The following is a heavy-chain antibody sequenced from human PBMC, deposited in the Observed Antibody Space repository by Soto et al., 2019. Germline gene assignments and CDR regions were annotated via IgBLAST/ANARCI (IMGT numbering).Heavy chain of an antibody. D-gene: IGHD3-10*01. J-gene: IGHJ3*02. Sequence: ASVKVSCKASGYTFTGYYMHWVRQAPGQGLEWMGWINPNSGGTNYAQKFQGWVTMTRDTSISTAYMELSRLRSDDTAAYYCARVDGSGTQDAFDIWGQGTMVTVSS. V-gene: IGHV1-2*04. CDR2: INPNSGGT. CDR3: ARVDGSGTQDAFDI. CDR1: GYTFTGYY.